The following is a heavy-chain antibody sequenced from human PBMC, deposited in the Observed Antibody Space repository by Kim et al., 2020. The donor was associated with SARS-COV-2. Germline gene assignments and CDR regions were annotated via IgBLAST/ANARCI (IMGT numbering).Heavy chain of an antibody. Sequence: GGSLRLSCAASGFTFSDYYMSWIRQAPGKGLEWVSYISSSSSYTNYADSVKGRFTISRDNAKNSLYLQMNSLRAEDTAVYYCARGGTYYDILIGGGMDVWGQGTTVTVSS. V-gene: IGHV3-11*05. CDR1: GFTFSDYY. D-gene: IGHD3-9*01. J-gene: IGHJ6*02. CDR3: ARGGTYYDILIGGGMDV. CDR2: ISSSSSYT.